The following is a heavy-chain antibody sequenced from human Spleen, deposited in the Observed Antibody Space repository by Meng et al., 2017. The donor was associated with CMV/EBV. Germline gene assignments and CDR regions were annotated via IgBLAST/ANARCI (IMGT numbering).Heavy chain of an antibody. Sequence: SVKVSCKASGYTFTSYGISWVRQAPGQGLEWMGGIIPMLGTTKYSQKFQGRVTITADKSTGTAYMELNSLKSEDTAVYYCARSDIVVVPDPFDYWGQGTLVTVSS. V-gene: IGHV1-69*10. CDR2: IIPMLGTT. D-gene: IGHD2-2*01. CDR1: GYTFTSYG. CDR3: ARSDIVVVPDPFDY. J-gene: IGHJ4*02.